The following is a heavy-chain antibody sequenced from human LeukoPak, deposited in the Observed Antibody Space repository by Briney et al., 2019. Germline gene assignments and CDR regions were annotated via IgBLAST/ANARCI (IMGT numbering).Heavy chain of an antibody. J-gene: IGHJ4*02. D-gene: IGHD5-18*01. CDR3: ARELKGDTAMDLFLDSTPPLNFDY. CDR2: ISSSSSYI. V-gene: IGHV3-21*01. Sequence: PGGSLRLSCAASGFTFSSYSMNWVRQAPGKGLEWVSSISSSSSYIYYADSVKGRFTISRDNAKNSLYLQMNSLRAEDTAVYYCARELKGDTAMDLFLDSTPPLNFDYWGQGTLVTVSS. CDR1: GFTFSSYS.